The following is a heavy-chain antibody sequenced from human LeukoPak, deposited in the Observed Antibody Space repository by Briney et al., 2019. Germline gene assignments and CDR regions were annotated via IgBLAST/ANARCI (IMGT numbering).Heavy chain of an antibody. Sequence: PGGSLRLSCAASGFTFSRYWMHWVRQAPGKGLEWVSAISGSGGSTYYADSVKGRFTISRDNSKYTLYLQMNSLRAEDTAVYYCAKDRDSVSPYSFDYWGQGTLVTVSS. CDR3: AKDRDSVSPYSFDY. CDR2: ISGSGGST. D-gene: IGHD1-26*01. V-gene: IGHV3-23*01. CDR1: GFTFSRYW. J-gene: IGHJ4*02.